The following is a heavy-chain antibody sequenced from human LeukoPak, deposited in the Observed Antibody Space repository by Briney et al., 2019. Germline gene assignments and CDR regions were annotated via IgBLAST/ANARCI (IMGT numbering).Heavy chain of an antibody. CDR1: GGSVSSGSYY. Sequence: SETLSLTCTVSGGSVSSGSYYWSWIRQPPGKGLEWIGSIYYSGSAYYNPSLKSRVTISIDTSKNQFSLKLSSVTAADTAVYYCARWESNYLDYWGQGTLVTVSS. J-gene: IGHJ4*02. CDR2: IYYSGSA. CDR3: ARWESNYLDY. D-gene: IGHD1-26*01. V-gene: IGHV4-39*01.